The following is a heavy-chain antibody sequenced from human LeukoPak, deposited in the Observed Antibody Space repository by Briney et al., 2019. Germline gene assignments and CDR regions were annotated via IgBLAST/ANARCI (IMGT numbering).Heavy chain of an antibody. D-gene: IGHD3-10*01. CDR2: ISYDGSNK. CDR1: GLTFSTEG. Sequence: GGSLRLSCAASGLTFSTEGMHWVRQAPGKGLEWVAVISYDGSNKYYADSVKGRFTISRDNSKNTLYLQMNSLRVEDTAVYYCAKDRSGYGSGSYSFDYWGQGTLVTVSS. V-gene: IGHV3-30*18. J-gene: IGHJ4*02. CDR3: AKDRSGYGSGSYSFDY.